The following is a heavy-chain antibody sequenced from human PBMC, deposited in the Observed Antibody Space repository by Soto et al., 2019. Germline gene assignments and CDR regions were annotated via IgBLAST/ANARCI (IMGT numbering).Heavy chain of an antibody. CDR3: ARAKQQLVLKLQYFDY. J-gene: IGHJ4*02. CDR2: IIPIFGTA. V-gene: IGHV1-69*12. CDR1: GGTFSSYA. Sequence: QVQLVQSGAEVKKPGSSVKVSCKASGGTFSSYAISWVRQAPGQGLEWMGGIIPIFGTANYAQKFQGRVTITADEXTXIAYMELSSLRSEDTAVYYCARAKQQLVLKLQYFDYWGQGTLVTVSS. D-gene: IGHD6-13*01.